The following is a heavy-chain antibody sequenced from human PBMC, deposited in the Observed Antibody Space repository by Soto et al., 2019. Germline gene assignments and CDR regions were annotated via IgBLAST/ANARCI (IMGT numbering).Heavy chain of an antibody. CDR1: GFTFSNAW. V-gene: IGHV3-15*07. Sequence: GGSLRLSCAASGFTFSNAWINWVRQAPGKGLEWVGRIKSKTDGGTTDYAAPVKGRFTISRDDSKNTLYLQMNSLKTEDTAVYYCTTDPISQWLAIGDWFDPWGQGTLVTVSS. CDR2: IKSKTDGGTT. D-gene: IGHD6-19*01. J-gene: IGHJ5*02. CDR3: TTDPISQWLAIGDWFDP.